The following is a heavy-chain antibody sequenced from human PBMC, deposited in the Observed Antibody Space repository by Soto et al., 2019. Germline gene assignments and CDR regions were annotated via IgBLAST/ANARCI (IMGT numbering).Heavy chain of an antibody. CDR3: ASSVPDNGYSSYYGMDV. CDR2: LESDGSRA. J-gene: IGHJ6*01. Sequence: LRLSCAASGFTFSSYWMHWVRQAPGKWLVWVSCLESDGSRAIDADSARGRFTISRANAKHTLFMQMNSLRAEDTAVYYCASSVPDNGYSSYYGMDVWGQGTTVTVSS. V-gene: IGHV3-74*01. CDR1: GFTFSSYW. D-gene: IGHD2-15*01.